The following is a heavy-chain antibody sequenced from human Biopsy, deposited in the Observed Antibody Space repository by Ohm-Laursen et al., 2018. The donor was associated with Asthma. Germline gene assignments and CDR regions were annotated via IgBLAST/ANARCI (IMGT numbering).Heavy chain of an antibody. J-gene: IGHJ3*02. CDR3: ARGNHHLDYGGNSGAFDI. D-gene: IGHD4-23*01. CDR2: ISSTSTYI. Sequence: GSLRLSCAASGFTFSTYSMNWVSQAPGKGLEWVSSISSTSTYIYYADSVKGRFTISRDNSKNTLYLQMNSLRAEDTAVYYCARGNHHLDYGGNSGAFDIWGQGTMVTVSS. V-gene: IGHV3-21*01. CDR1: GFTFSTYS.